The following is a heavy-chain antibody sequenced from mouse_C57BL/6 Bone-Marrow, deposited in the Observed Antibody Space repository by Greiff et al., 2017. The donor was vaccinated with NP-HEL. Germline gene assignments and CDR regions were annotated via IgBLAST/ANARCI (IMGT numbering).Heavy chain of an antibody. CDR3: ARDAPIYYDYGSWYFDV. V-gene: IGHV7-1*01. CDR1: GFTFSDFY. Sequence: EVQVVESGGGLVQSGRSLRLSCATSGFTFSDFYMEWVRQAPGKGLEWIAASRNKANDYTTEYSASVKGRFIVSRDTSQSILYLQMNALRAEDTAIYYCARDAPIYYDYGSWYFDVWGTGTTVTVSS. CDR2: SRNKANDYTT. J-gene: IGHJ1*03. D-gene: IGHD2-4*01.